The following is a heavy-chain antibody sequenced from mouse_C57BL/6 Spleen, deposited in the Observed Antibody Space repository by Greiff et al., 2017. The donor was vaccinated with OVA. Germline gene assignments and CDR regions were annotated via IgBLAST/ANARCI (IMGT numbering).Heavy chain of an antibody. CDR3: ARPITTVVAHGYFDV. CDR2: IDPNSGGT. Sequence: QVQLQQPGAELVKPGASVKLSCKASGYTFTSYWMHWVKQRPGRGLEWIGRIDPNSGGTKYNEKFKSKATLTVDKPSSTAYMQLSSLTSEDSAVYYCARPITTVVAHGYFDVWGTGTTVTVSS. D-gene: IGHD1-1*01. V-gene: IGHV1-72*01. CDR1: GYTFTSYW. J-gene: IGHJ1*03.